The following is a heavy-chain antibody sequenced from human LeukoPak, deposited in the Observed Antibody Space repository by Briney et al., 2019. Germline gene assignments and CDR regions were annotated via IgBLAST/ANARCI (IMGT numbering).Heavy chain of an antibody. D-gene: IGHD5-12*01. Sequence: SETLSLTCAVYGESSSGYYWSWIRQPTGKGLEWIGEINHSGSTNYNPSLKSRVTISVDTSKNQFSLNLSSVTAADTAVYYCARGGGYSGYDFGYWGQGTLVTVSS. V-gene: IGHV4-34*01. J-gene: IGHJ4*02. CDR1: GESSSGYY. CDR3: ARGGGYSGYDFGY. CDR2: INHSGST.